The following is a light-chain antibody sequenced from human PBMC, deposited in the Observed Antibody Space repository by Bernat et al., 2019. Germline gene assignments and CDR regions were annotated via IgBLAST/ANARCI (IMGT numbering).Light chain of an antibody. J-gene: IGLJ3*02. CDR3: SAWDSSLTAWV. CDR2: RNN. CDR1: SNNVGNEG. Sequence: QAGLTQPPSVSKGLRQTATLTCTGNSNNVGNEGATWLQQHQGHPPKLLSYRNNNRPSGISERLSASRSGNTASLTITGLQPEDEAEYYCSAWDSSLTAWVFGGGTKLTV. V-gene: IGLV10-54*01.